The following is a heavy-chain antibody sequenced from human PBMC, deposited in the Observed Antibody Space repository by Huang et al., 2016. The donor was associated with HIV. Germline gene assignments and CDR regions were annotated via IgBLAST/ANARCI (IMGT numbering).Heavy chain of an antibody. Sequence: VQLIESGGGVVQPGKSLRLSCATSGFILSNYGMHWVRQAPVNGLKWVAFIRNDGMKKNYADSVRGRCTVGRDNGNNTLFLQMRSLGVDDTAVYYCARGDYYDSSGYHPGYFDYWGQGILVTVSS. CDR2: IRNDGMKK. D-gene: IGHD3-22*01. CDR1: GFILSNYG. CDR3: ARGDYYDSSGYHPGYFDY. V-gene: IGHV3-33*04. J-gene: IGHJ4*02.